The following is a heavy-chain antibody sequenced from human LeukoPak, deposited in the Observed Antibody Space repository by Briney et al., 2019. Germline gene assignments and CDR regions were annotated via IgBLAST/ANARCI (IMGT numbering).Heavy chain of an antibody. J-gene: IGHJ4*02. V-gene: IGHV3-30-3*01. CDR2: ISYDGSSK. CDR1: GFTFSSYA. CDR3: ARDRSSGKPIRFDY. Sequence: GGSLRLSCAASGFTFSSYAMHWVRQAPGKGLEWVAVISYDGSSKYYADSVKGRFTISRDNSKNTLYLQMNSLRAEDTAVYYCARDRSSGKPIRFDYWGQGTLVTVSS. D-gene: IGHD4-23*01.